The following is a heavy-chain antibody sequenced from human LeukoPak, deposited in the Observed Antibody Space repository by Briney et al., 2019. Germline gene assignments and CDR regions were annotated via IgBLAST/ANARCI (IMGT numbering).Heavy chain of an antibody. Sequence: WASVKVSCKASGGTFSSYAISWVRQAPGQGLEWMGRIIPIFGTANYAQKFQGRVTITTDESTSTAYMELSSLRSEDTAVYYCARAAEYYYDSSGFNDAFDIWGQGTMVTVSS. CDR3: ARAAEYYYDSSGFNDAFDI. CDR1: GGTFSSYA. D-gene: IGHD3-22*01. V-gene: IGHV1-69*05. CDR2: IIPIFGTA. J-gene: IGHJ3*02.